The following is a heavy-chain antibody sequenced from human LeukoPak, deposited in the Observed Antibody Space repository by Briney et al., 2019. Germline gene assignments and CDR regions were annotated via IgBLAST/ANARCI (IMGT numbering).Heavy chain of an antibody. Sequence: GESLKISCQGSGYSFTSYWIGWVRQMPGKGLEWMEIIYPGDSDTRYSPSFQGQVTISADKSISTAYLQWSSLKASDTAMYYCARMMIITNSYYGMDVWGQGTTVTVSS. J-gene: IGHJ6*02. D-gene: IGHD3-22*01. V-gene: IGHV5-51*01. CDR1: GYSFTSYW. CDR2: IYPGDSDT. CDR3: ARMMIITNSYYGMDV.